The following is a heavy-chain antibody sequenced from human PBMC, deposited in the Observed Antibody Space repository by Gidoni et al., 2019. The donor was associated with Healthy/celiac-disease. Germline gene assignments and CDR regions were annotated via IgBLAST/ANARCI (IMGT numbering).Heavy chain of an antibody. Sequence: QVQLVQSGAEVKKPGSSVKVSCKASGGTFSSYAISWVRQAPGQGLEWMGGIIPIFGTTNYAQKFQGRVTITADESTSTTYMELGSLRSEDTAVYYCASVLVSGWLRLVIAGDYWGQGTLVTVSS. CDR1: GGTFSSYA. CDR2: IIPIFGTT. CDR3: ASVLVSGWLRLVIAGDY. D-gene: IGHD5-12*01. J-gene: IGHJ4*02. V-gene: IGHV1-69*01.